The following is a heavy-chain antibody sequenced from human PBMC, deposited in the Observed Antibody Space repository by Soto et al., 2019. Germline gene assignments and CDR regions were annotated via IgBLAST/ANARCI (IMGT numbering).Heavy chain of an antibody. Sequence: SLRLSCAASGFTLSSYGMHWVRQAPGKGLEWVAVIWYDGSNKYYADSVKGRFTISRDNSKNTLYLQMNSLRAEDTAVYYCARDFIAAAVWGQGTLVTVSS. D-gene: IGHD6-13*01. CDR2: IWYDGSNK. CDR3: ARDFIAAAV. J-gene: IGHJ4*02. V-gene: IGHV3-33*01. CDR1: GFTLSSYG.